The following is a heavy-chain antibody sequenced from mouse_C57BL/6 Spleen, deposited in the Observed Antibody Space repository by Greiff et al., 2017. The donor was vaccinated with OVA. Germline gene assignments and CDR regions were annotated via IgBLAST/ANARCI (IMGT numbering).Heavy chain of an antibody. D-gene: IGHD6-5*01. V-gene: IGHV5-17*01. J-gene: IGHJ4*01. CDR2: ISSGSSTI. CDR1: GFTFSDYG. Sequence: EVQRVESGGGLVKPGGSLKLSCAASGFTFSDYGMHWVRQAPEKGLEWVAYISSGSSTIYYADTVKGRFTISRDNAKNTLFLQMTSLKSEDTAMYYCARGYAGAMDYWGQGTSVTVSS. CDR3: ARGYAGAMDY.